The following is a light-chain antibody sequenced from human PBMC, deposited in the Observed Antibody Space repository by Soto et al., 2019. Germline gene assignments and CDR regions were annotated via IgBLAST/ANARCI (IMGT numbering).Light chain of an antibody. V-gene: IGLV2-14*01. J-gene: IGLJ1*01. CDR2: EVS. CDR3: SSYTISSTLV. CDR1: SSDVGGYNY. Sequence: QSVLTQPASVSGSPGQSITISCTGTSSDVGGYNYVSWYQQHPGKVPKLMIYEVSNRPSGVSDRFSGSKSGNTASLTISGLQAEDEAHYYCSSYTISSTLVFGTGTKVT.